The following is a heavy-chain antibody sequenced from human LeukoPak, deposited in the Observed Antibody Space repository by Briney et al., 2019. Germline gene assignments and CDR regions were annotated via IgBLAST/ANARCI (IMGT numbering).Heavy chain of an antibody. D-gene: IGHD3-9*01. V-gene: IGHV1-46*01. CDR2: INPSGGST. Sequence: ASVKVSCKASGYTFTSYYMHWVRQAPGQGLEWMGIINPSGGSTSYAQKFQGRVTMTRDMSTSTVYMELSSLRSDDTAVYYCARESVSFDWLTGVDYWGQGTLVTVSS. CDR3: ARESVSFDWLTGVDY. J-gene: IGHJ4*02. CDR1: GYTFTSYY.